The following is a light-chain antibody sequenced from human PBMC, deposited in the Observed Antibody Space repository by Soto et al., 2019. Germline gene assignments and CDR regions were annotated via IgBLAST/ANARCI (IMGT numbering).Light chain of an antibody. CDR1: QSISTF. Sequence: IPVTQSPSSLSASVGDRVTITCRASQSISTFLNWYQQKPGKARKLVIYTSSTLQSGVPSRFSGSGSGTDFTLTISNLQPEDVATYYCQQSYSTLWTFGQGTKVEIK. CDR3: QQSYSTLWT. J-gene: IGKJ1*01. V-gene: IGKV1-39*01. CDR2: TSS.